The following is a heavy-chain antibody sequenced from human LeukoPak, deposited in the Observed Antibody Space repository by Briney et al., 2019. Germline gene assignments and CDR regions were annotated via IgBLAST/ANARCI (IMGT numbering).Heavy chain of an antibody. V-gene: IGHV3-23*01. Sequence: GGSLRLSCAASGFTFSSYAMSWVRQAPGKGLEWVSAISGSGGSTYYADSVKGRFTISRDNSKNTLYLQMNSLRAEDTAVYYCAKDEGEIVVVPAASDYWGQGTLVTVSS. CDR3: AKDEGEIVVVPAASDY. J-gene: IGHJ4*02. CDR1: GFTFSSYA. D-gene: IGHD2-2*01. CDR2: ISGSGGST.